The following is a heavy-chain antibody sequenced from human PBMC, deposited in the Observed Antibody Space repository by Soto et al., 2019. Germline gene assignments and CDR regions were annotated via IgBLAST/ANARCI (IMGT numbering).Heavy chain of an antibody. V-gene: IGHV2-5*01. CDR3: AQTIFGAPRIYYGMDV. CDR1: GFSLSTSGVG. J-gene: IGHJ6*02. CDR2: IYWNDDK. Sequence: SGPTLVNPTQTLTLTCTFSGFSLSTSGVGVGWIRQPPGKALEWLALIYWNDDKRYSPSLKSRLTITKDTSKNQVVLTMTNMDPVDTATYYCAQTIFGAPRIYYGMDVWGQGTTVTVSS. D-gene: IGHD3-3*01.